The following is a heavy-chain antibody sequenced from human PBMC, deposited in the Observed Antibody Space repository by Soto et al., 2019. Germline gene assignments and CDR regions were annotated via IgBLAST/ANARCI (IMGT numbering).Heavy chain of an antibody. V-gene: IGHV3-23*01. CDR3: VREKSSTGFFDY. CDR2: INTSGAKT. Sequence: EVQLLETGGGLVQPGGSLRLSCAASGFTFNNHAMSWVRQTPGKVLEWLSAINTSGAKTYYPDSVKGRFTISRDNSRDTLFLHLENLRAEDTALYYCVREKSSTGFFDYWGQGVQVTVSS. D-gene: IGHD6-19*01. CDR1: GFTFNNHA. J-gene: IGHJ4*02.